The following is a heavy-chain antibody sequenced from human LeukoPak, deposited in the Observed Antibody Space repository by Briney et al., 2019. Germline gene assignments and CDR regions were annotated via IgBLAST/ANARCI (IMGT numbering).Heavy chain of an antibody. CDR3: ATVYCTNGVCYPEYFQH. V-gene: IGHV6-1*01. D-gene: IGHD2-8*01. Sequence: SHTLSLTCAISGDSVSSNSAAWNWIRQSRSRGLEWLGRIYYRYKWFHIYAESMKSRITINADTSKNQVSLQLNSVNTEDTAVYYCATVYCTNGVCYPEYFQHWGQGTLVTVSS. J-gene: IGHJ1*01. CDR2: IYYRYKWFH. CDR1: GDSVSSNSAA.